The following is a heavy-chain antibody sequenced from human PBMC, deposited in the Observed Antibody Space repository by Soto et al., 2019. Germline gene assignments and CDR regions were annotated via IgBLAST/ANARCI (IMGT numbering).Heavy chain of an antibody. Sequence: PSQTLSLTCAISWDSVSSDTAAWNWIRQSPSRGLYWLGRTYYRSQWYNDYTLSVKSRITIAPDTSKTQFSLQLNSVTPDDTAVYYSTKDFSSSASTDYYYYGMDVSGQGTTVTVSS. CDR2: TYYRSQWYN. CDR3: TKDFSSSASTDYYYYGMDV. V-gene: IGHV6-1*01. J-gene: IGHJ6*02. D-gene: IGHD6-6*01. CDR1: WDSVSSDTAA.